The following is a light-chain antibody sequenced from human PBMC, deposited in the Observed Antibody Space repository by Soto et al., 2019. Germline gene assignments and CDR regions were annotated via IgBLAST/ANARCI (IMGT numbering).Light chain of an antibody. J-gene: IGLJ1*01. V-gene: IGLV2-14*01. Sequence: QYVLTQPASVSGSPGQSITISCTGTSSDVGGYNYVSWYQQHPGKAPELMIYDVSNRPSGVSNRFSGSKSGNTAPLTISGLQAEDEADYYCSSYTSSSTYVFVTGTKVTVL. CDR1: SSDVGGYNY. CDR2: DVS. CDR3: SSYTSSSTYV.